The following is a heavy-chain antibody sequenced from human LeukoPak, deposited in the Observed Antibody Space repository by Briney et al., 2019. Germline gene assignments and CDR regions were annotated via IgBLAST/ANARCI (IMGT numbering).Heavy chain of an antibody. CDR3: ARSVGGSGSYRAPVPDY. CDR2: ISAYNGNT. CDR1: GYTFTSYG. J-gene: IGHJ4*02. V-gene: IGHV1-18*01. Sequence: ASVTVSCKASGYTFTSYGISWVRQAPGQGLEWMGWISAYNGNTNYAQKLQGRVTMTTDTSTSTAYMELRSLRSDDTAVYYCARSVGGSGSYRAPVPDYWGQGTLVTVSS. D-gene: IGHD3-10*01.